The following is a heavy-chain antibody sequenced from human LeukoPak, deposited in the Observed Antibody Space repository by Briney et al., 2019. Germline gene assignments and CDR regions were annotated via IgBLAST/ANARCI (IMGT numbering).Heavy chain of an antibody. CDR1: GGSIGSGGYF. CDR3: ARATTFIAFDI. V-gene: IGHV4-30-2*01. D-gene: IGHD4-17*01. CDR2: IDHSGST. J-gene: IGHJ3*02. Sequence: SEPLSLTCTVSGGSIGSGGYFWSWIRQPPGKGLEWIGYIDHSGSTYYNPSLKSRATISVDRSKNQFSLKLSSVTAADTAVYYCARATTFIAFDIWGQGTMVTVSS.